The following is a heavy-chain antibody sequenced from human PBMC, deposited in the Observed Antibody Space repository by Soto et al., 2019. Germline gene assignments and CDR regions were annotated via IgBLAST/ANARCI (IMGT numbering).Heavy chain of an antibody. V-gene: IGHV4-30-4*02. Sequence: NPSETLSLTCTVSGGSISSGDYFWSWIRQPPGKGLEWIGYILSSGNTYYKPSLKSRVTMSLDTSKNQFSLKLSSVTAADTAVYYCARTMVGARAGYFDYWGRGTLVTVSS. CDR2: ILSSGNT. J-gene: IGHJ4*02. CDR1: GGSISSGDYF. CDR3: ARTMVGARAGYFDY. D-gene: IGHD1-26*01.